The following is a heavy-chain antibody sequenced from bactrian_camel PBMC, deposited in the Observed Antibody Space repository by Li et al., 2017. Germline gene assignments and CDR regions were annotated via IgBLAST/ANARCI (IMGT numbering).Heavy chain of an antibody. CDR2: PGANGEI. Sequence: HVQLVESGGGSVRAGGSLRLSCKAHGMNTANFCMAWFRQPPGKSREYREGVAFPGANGEINIADSVKGRFTISKDNAQNTLYLQMNGLKVEDTGMYYCAADVESLYGCPSDAAGDYGSWGQGTQVTVSS. J-gene: IGHJ6*01. CDR1: GMNTANFC. CDR3: AADVESLYGCPSDAAGDYGS. D-gene: IGHD6*01. V-gene: IGHV3S60*01.